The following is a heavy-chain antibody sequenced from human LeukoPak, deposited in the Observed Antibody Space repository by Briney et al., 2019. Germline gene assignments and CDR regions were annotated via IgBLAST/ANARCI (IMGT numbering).Heavy chain of an antibody. J-gene: IGHJ2*01. CDR3: RQLWWYFDL. V-gene: IGHV4-39*01. CDR1: GGSITNNTYY. Sequence: SETLSLTCTVSGGSITNNTYYRDWIRQSPGKGLEWLGSIYYIGTTNYNPSLKGRVPISLDPSNNQFSLEVKSVYCCARGEPRRRQLWWYFDLWGGGALVSVSS. D-gene: IGHD2-21*01. CDR2: IYYIGTT.